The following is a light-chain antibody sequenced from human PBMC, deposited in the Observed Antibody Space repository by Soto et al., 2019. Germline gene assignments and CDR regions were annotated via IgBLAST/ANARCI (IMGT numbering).Light chain of an antibody. CDR2: GAS. J-gene: IGKJ5*01. CDR1: QSVSSSY. V-gene: IGKV3-20*01. Sequence: EIVLTQSPGTLSLSPGERATLSCRASQSVSSSYFAWYQQKPGQAPRLLIYGASSRATGIPDRFSGSGSGTDCTLTISRMEPEEFAVYYCQQYGSPRGTFGQGTRLEIK. CDR3: QQYGSPRGT.